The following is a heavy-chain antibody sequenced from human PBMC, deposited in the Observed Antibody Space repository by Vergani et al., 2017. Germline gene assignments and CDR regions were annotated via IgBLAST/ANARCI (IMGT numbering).Heavy chain of an antibody. J-gene: IGHJ4*01. CDR2: ISGSGDRT. CDR1: GFTFSTHA. D-gene: IGHD5-18*01. Sequence: VQLVESGGGLVKPGGSLRLSCAASGFTFSTHAMSWVRQAPGKGLEWVSTISGSGDRTYYADSVKGRFAISRDNSKNKVYLHMNSLRAEDTAVYYCAKDPATSMGFGGQGILVTVSS. V-gene: IGHV3-23*04. CDR3: AKDPATSMGF.